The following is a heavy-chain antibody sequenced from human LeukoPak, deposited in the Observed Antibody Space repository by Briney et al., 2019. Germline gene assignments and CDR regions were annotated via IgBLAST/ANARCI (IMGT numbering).Heavy chain of an antibody. J-gene: IGHJ4*02. D-gene: IGHD3-22*01. V-gene: IGHV3-7*01. Sequence: PGGSLRLSCAASGFTFSSYWMSWVRQAPGKGLEWVANIKQDGSEKYYVDSVKGRFTISRDNAKNSLYLQMNSLRAEDTAVYYCARPTYYYDSSGYYPIDYWGQGTLVTVSS. CDR2: IKQDGSEK. CDR3: ARPTYYYDSSGYYPIDY. CDR1: GFTFSSYW.